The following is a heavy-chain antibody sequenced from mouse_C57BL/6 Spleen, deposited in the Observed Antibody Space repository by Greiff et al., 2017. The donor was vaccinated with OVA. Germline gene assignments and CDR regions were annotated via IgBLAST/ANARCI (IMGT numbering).Heavy chain of an antibody. CDR2: INPNNGGT. V-gene: IGHV1-26*01. Sequence: VQLHQSGPELVKPGASVKLSCKASGYTFTDYYLHWVKPSHVHILELIGDINPNNGGTSYNQKFKGKATLTVAKSSSTAYMERRSLTSEDSAVYYCARRGIYYYGSNWYFDVWGTGTTVTVSS. CDR1: GYTFTDYY. CDR3: ARRGIYYYGSNWYFDV. J-gene: IGHJ1*03. D-gene: IGHD1-1*01.